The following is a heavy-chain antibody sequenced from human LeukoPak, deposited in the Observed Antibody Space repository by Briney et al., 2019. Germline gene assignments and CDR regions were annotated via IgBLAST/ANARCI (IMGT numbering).Heavy chain of an antibody. CDR2: INHSGST. CDR1: GGSFSGYY. D-gene: IGHD6-13*01. J-gene: IGHJ6*02. Sequence: SETLSLTCAVYGGSFSGYYWSWIRQPPGKGLEWIGEINHSGSTNYNPSLKSRVTISVDTSKNQFSLKLSSVTAADTAVYYCARDSSPEDYYYYYGMDVWGQGTTVTVSS. V-gene: IGHV4-34*01. CDR3: ARDSSPEDYYYYYGMDV.